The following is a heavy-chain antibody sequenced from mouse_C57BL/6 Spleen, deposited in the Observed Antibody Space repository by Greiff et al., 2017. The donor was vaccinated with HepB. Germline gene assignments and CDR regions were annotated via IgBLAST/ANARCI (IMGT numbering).Heavy chain of an antibody. V-gene: IGHV1-18*01. CDR3: ARRGYYGSSPAWFAY. J-gene: IGHJ3*01. CDR1: GYTFTDYN. D-gene: IGHD1-1*01. Sequence: EVQVVESGPELVKPGASVKIPCKASGYTFTDYNMDWVKQSHGKSLEWIGDINPNNGGTIYNQKFKGKATLTVDKSSSTAYMELRSLTSEDTAVYYCARRGYYGSSPAWFAYWGQGTLVTVSA. CDR2: INPNNGGT.